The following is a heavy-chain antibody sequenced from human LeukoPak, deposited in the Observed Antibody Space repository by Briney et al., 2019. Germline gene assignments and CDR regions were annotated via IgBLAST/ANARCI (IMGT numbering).Heavy chain of an antibody. D-gene: IGHD3-3*01. CDR1: GGSISSYY. V-gene: IGHV4-59*01. CDR2: IYYSGST. J-gene: IGHJ5*02. CDR3: ASSSYYDFWSGYFHSAPPAWFDP. Sequence: PSETLSLTCTVSGGSISSYYWSWIRQPPGKGLEWIGYIYYSGSTNYNPSLKSRVTISVDTSKNQFSLKLSSVTAADTAVYYCASSSYYDFWSGYFHSAPPAWFDPWGQGTLVTVSS.